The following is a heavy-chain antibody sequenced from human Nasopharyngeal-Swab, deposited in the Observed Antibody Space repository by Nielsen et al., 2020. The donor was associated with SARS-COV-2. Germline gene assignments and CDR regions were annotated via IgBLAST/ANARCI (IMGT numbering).Heavy chain of an antibody. CDR3: ARDIGVGLLDAFVI. J-gene: IGHJ3*02. V-gene: IGHV4-59*01. Sequence: SEPLSLTCALYGGSFSGYYWSWIRQPPGKGLEWIGYIYYSGSTNYNPSLKSRVTISVDTSTNQFPLKLSSVTAADTAVYYWARDIGVGLLDAFVIWGQGTMVTVSS. CDR2: IYYSGST. D-gene: IGHD2/OR15-2a*01. CDR1: GGSFSGYY.